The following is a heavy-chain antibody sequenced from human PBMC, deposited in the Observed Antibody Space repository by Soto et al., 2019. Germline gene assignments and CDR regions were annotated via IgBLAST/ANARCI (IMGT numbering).Heavy chain of an antibody. Sequence: QVQLQESGPGLAKPSQPLSLTCTVSGDSISRGNYYWTWIRQPPGKGLEWIGHIFYDGYIDYSPSLKSRLTISIDTSKNQFSLNLTSVTASDTAVYYCARAHWSSLTGGVDVWGQGTSVTVSS. J-gene: IGHJ6*02. D-gene: IGHD1-1*01. CDR1: GDSISRGNYY. CDR3: ARAHWSSLTGGVDV. CDR2: IFYDGYI. V-gene: IGHV4-30-4*01.